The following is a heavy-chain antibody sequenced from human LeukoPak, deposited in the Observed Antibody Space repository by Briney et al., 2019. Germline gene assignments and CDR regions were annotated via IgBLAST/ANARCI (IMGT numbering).Heavy chain of an antibody. CDR2: ISSSSSYI. Sequence: GVSLRLSCAASGFTFSSYSMIWVGHAPGPGLSLVSSISSSSSYIYYADSVKGRFTISRDNAKNSLYLQMNSLRAEDTAVYYCARRDYYDSSDDWFDPWGQGTLVTVSS. D-gene: IGHD3-22*01. CDR3: ARRDYYDSSDDWFDP. J-gene: IGHJ5*02. CDR1: GFTFSSYS. V-gene: IGHV3-21*01.